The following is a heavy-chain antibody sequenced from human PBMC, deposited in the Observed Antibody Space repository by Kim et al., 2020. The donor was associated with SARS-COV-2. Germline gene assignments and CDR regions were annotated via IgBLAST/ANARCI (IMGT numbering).Heavy chain of an antibody. CDR3: ARTPHGSGTYYNVGYYSYVMDV. CDR2: IDWDGDK. CDR1: GFSLSTGGMC. Sequence: SGPTLVNPTQTLTLTCSFSGFSLSTGGMCVSWIRQPPGKALEWLALIDWDGDKYYSTSLKTRLTISKDISKNQVVLTMTNMDPVDTATYYCARTPHGSGTYYNVGYYSYVMDVWGQGTTVTVSS. V-gene: IGHV2-70*01. J-gene: IGHJ6*02. D-gene: IGHD3-10*01.